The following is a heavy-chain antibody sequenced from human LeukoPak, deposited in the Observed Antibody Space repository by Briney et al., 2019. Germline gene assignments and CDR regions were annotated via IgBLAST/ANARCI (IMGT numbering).Heavy chain of an antibody. CDR2: IYNIGTT. CDR3: ARHVRGCSDGSCYAIDY. V-gene: IGHV4-4*07. J-gene: IGHJ4*02. D-gene: IGHD2-15*01. Sequence: PSETLSLTCTVSGGSISGNYWSWIRQSAGKRLEWIGRIYNIGTTNYHPSLKSRVTMSVDTSKNQFSLKLSSVTAADTAVYYCARHVRGCSDGSCYAIDYWGQGTLVTVSS. CDR1: GGSISGNY.